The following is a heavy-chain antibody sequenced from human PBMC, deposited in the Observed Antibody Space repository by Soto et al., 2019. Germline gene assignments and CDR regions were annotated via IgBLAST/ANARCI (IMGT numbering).Heavy chain of an antibody. J-gene: IGHJ4*02. D-gene: IGHD3-22*01. Sequence: SSETLSLTCTVSGGSISSYYWSWIRRPPGKGLEWIGYIYYTGSTNYNPSLKSRVTISIDASKNQFSLTLSSVTAADTAVYYCARSMHYSDGSNYSPFDYWGQGTLVTVSS. CDR3: ARSMHYSDGSNYSPFDY. CDR1: GGSISSYY. CDR2: IYYTGST. V-gene: IGHV4-59*12.